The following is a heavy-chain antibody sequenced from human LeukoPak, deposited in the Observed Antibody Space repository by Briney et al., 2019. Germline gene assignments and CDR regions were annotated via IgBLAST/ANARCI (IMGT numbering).Heavy chain of an antibody. V-gene: IGHV3-30*03. CDR1: GFTFSSYG. J-gene: IGHJ4*02. CDR2: ISYDGSNK. CDR3: AREQGSGSYLDY. Sequence: QPGRSLRLSCAASGFTFSSYGMHWVRQAPGKGLEWVAVISYDGSNKYYADSVKGRFTISRDNSKNTLYLQMNSLRAEDTAVYYCAREQGSGSYLDYWGQGTLVTVSS. D-gene: IGHD1-26*01.